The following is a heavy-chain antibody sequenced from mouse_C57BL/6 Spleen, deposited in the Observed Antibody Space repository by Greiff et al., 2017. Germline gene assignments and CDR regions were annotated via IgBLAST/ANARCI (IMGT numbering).Heavy chain of an antibody. CDR2: ISSGGSYT. V-gene: IGHV5-6*01. CDR3: ARRSNYGFAY. Sequence: EVHLVESGGDLVKPGGFLKLSCAASGFTFSSYGMSWVRQTPDKRLEWVATISSGGSYTYYPDSVKGRFTISRDNAKNTLYLQMSSLKSEDTAMYYCARRSNYGFAYWGQGTLGTVSA. CDR1: GFTFSSYG. D-gene: IGHD2-5*01. J-gene: IGHJ3*01.